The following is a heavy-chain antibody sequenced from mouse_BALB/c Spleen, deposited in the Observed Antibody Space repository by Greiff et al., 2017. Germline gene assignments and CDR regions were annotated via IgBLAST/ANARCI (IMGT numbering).Heavy chain of an antibody. CDR2: ISSGGST. CDR3: ARDGYYGLDY. CDR1: GFTFSSYA. J-gene: IGHJ2*01. D-gene: IGHD2-3*01. Sequence: VQLKESGGGLVKPGGSLKLSCAASGFTFSSYAMSWVRQTPEKRLEWVASISSGGSTYYPDSVKGRFTISRDNARNILYLQMSSLRSEDTAMYYCARDGYYGLDYWGQGTTLTVSS. V-gene: IGHV5-6-5*01.